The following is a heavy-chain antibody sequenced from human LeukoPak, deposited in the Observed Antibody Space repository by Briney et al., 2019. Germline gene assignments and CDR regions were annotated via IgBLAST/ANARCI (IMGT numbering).Heavy chain of an antibody. CDR3: ATGRSGYFDS. CDR1: GFTFSNAW. Sequence: GGSLRLSCAASGFTFSNAWMSWVRQAPGKGLEWVGRIKSKTDGGTTDYAAPVKGTFTISRDDSENTVYLQMNSLKIEDTAVYYCATGRSGYFDSWGQGTLVFVSS. J-gene: IGHJ4*02. V-gene: IGHV3-15*01. CDR2: IKSKTDGGTT.